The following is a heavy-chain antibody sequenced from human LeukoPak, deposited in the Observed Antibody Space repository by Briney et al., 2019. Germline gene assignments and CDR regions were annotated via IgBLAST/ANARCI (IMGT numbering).Heavy chain of an antibody. CDR2: IYHSGST. V-gene: IGHV4-59*08. CDR3: ARTYDSSGYRYDFDY. J-gene: IGHJ4*02. Sequence: SETLSLTCTVSGGSISSYYWSWIRQPPGKGLEWIGSIYHSGSTYYNPSLKSRVTISVDTSKNQFSLKLSSVTAADTAVYYCARTYDSSGYRYDFDYWGQGTLVTVSS. D-gene: IGHD3-22*01. CDR1: GGSISSYY.